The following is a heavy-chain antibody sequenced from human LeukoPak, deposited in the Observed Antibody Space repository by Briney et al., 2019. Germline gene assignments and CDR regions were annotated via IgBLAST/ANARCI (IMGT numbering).Heavy chain of an antibody. J-gene: IGHJ3*02. CDR2: ISWDGGTT. V-gene: IGHV3-43*01. CDR1: GFIFNHYT. CDR3: ARDGADAFDI. Sequence: GGSLRLSCAASGFIFNHYTMHWVRQAPGKGLEWVSLISWDGGTTYYADSVKGRFTISRDNAKNSLYLQMNSLRAEDTAVYYCARDGADAFDIWGQGTMVTVSS. D-gene: IGHD1-26*01.